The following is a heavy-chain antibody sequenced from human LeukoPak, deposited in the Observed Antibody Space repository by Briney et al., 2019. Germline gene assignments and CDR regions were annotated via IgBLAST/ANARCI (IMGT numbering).Heavy chain of an antibody. CDR2: IYHSGST. CDR3: ARVASSGYTLFDY. V-gene: IGHV4-38-2*02. J-gene: IGHJ4*02. Sequence: SETLSLTCTVSGYSISSGHYWGWIRQPPGKGLEWIGSIYHSGSTYYNPSLKSRVTTSVDTSKNQFSLKLSSVTAADTAVYYCARVASSGYTLFDYWGQGTLVTVSS. CDR1: GYSISSGHY. D-gene: IGHD3-22*01.